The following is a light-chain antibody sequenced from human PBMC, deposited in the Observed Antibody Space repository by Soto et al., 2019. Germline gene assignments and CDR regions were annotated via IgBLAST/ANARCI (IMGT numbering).Light chain of an antibody. J-gene: IGKJ4*01. Sequence: EIVMTQSPATLSVSPGETATLSCRASQSVGSAVAWYQHKPGQAPRLLLVGASSRATGVPGRFSGGGSGTEFPLTVATLQSEDFAFYYCQQYRNWPPLTFGGGTTVEI. V-gene: IGKV3-15*01. CDR1: QSVGSA. CDR2: GAS. CDR3: QQYRNWPPLT.